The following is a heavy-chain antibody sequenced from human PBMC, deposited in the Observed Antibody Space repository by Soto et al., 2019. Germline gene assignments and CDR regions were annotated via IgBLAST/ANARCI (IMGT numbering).Heavy chain of an antibody. V-gene: IGHV3-23*01. CDR3: AKDRDSSGWYDSKVRHIDQY. Sequence: GGSLRLSCAASGFTFSSYAMSWVRQAPGKGLEWVSAISGSGGSKYYADSVKGRFTISRDNSKNTLYLQMNSLRAEDTAVYYCAKDRDSSGWYDSKVRHIDQYWGQGTLVTVSS. CDR2: ISGSGGSK. D-gene: IGHD6-19*01. J-gene: IGHJ4*02. CDR1: GFTFSSYA.